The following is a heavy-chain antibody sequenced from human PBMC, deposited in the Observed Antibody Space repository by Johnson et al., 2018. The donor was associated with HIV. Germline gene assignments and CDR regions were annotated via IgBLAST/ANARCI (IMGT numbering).Heavy chain of an antibody. CDR3: AKKGGVYSSSHDAFDI. J-gene: IGHJ3*02. D-gene: IGHD6-6*01. CDR1: GFTFSSYA. Sequence: QVQLVESGGGVVQPGRSLRLYCAASGFTFSSYAMHWVRQAPGKGLKWVAVISYDGSNKYYADSVKGRFTISRDNSKNTLYLQMNSLRAEDTAVYYCAKKGGVYSSSHDAFDIWGQGTMVTVSS. CDR2: ISYDGSNK. V-gene: IGHV3-30*04.